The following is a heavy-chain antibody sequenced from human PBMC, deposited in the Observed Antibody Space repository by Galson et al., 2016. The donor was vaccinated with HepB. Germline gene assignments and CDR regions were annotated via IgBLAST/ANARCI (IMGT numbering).Heavy chain of an antibody. CDR1: GYTFTFFD. CDR2: MNPKSGNT. CDR3: ARATGYCSGGRCFYDGLDV. Sequence: SVKVSCKASGYTFTFFDINWVRQASGQGLEWMGWMNPKSGNTGYGQNFQGRVTMTRDTFKNTAYMELSSLRSDDTAVYYCARATGYCSGGRCFYDGLDVWGQGTTVTVSS. D-gene: IGHD2-15*01. V-gene: IGHV1-8*01. J-gene: IGHJ6*02.